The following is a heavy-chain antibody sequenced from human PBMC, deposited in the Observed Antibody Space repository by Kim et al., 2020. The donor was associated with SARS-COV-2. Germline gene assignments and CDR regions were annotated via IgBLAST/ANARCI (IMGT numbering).Heavy chain of an antibody. D-gene: IGHD2-15*01. V-gene: IGHV4-39*01. CDR2: ISYSGTT. J-gene: IGHJ3*02. CDR1: GGSISSSNY. Sequence: SETLSLTCTVPGGSISSSNYWGWIRQPPGKGLEWIATISYSGTTYYKPSLGSRVTISLDTSNNRFSLKLTSLIATDTAMNYCARHYSLSTWSTEYAFD. CDR3: ARHYSLSTWSTEYAFD.